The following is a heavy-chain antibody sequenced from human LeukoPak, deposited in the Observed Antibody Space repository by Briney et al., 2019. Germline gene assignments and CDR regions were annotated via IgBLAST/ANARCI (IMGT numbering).Heavy chain of an antibody. CDR1: GFTFNTHG. D-gene: IGHD3-10*01. CDR2: IDTTTRYK. CDR3: ARGRSITILRGVAISDGFDI. Sequence: GGSLRLSCAASGFTFNTHGMNWVRQAPGKGLEWVSFIDTTTRYKYYADSVKGRFTISRDNAKNSLYLQMNSLRADDTALYYCARGRSITILRGVAISDGFDIWGRGTMVTVSS. V-gene: IGHV3-21*01. J-gene: IGHJ3*02.